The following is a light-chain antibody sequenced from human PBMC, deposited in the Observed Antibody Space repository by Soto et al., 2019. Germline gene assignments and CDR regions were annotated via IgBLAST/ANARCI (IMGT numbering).Light chain of an antibody. V-gene: IGLV2-8*01. CDR2: EVN. CDR1: RSDVGGYNY. CDR3: SSYARSNNYV. J-gene: IGLJ1*01. Sequence: QSVLTQPPSASGSPGHSVTISCTGTRSDVGGYNYVSWYQQHPGKAPKLMIYEVNQRPSGVPDRFSGSKSGNTASLTVSGLQAEDEADYYCSSYARSNNYVFGTGTKVTVL.